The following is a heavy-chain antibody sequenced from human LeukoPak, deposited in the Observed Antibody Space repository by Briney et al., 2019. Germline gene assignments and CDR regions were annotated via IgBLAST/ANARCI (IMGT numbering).Heavy chain of an antibody. J-gene: IGHJ4*02. CDR3: ARGWTGGWYVGRYLD. V-gene: IGHV3-21*01. D-gene: IGHD6-19*01. CDR1: GFTFSSYG. CDR2: ITSSSSFI. Sequence: GGSLRLSCAASGFTFSSYGMSWVGQAPGKGLEWVSSITSSSSFIYYADSLKGRFTISRDNAKNSLYLQMNSLRAEDTAVYYCARGWTGGWYVGRYLDWGQGTLVTVSS.